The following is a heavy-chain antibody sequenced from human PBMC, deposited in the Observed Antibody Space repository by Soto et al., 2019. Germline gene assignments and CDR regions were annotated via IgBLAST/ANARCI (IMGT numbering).Heavy chain of an antibody. Sequence: KTSETLSLTCAVSGGSFTSNNWWTWVRQPPGQGLEWIGEIYRTGSTNYNPSLKSRVTISLDKSENQFSLKVTSLIAADTAVYYCASRDPGTSVDYWGQGTLVTVSS. J-gene: IGHJ4*02. CDR2: IYRTGST. CDR3: ASRDPGTSVDY. D-gene: IGHD1-7*01. V-gene: IGHV4-4*02. CDR1: GGSFTSNNW.